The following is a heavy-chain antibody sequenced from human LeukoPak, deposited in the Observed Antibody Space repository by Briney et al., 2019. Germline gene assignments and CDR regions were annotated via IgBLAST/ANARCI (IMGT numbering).Heavy chain of an antibody. Sequence: SQTLSLTCAISGDSVSTNSVAWNWIRQSPSRGLEWLGTASYRSNWYNDYAVSVKSRITITPDKYKHQFSLQLTSVTPEDTAVYYCAREEEITRFDYWGEGTLVTVSS. CDR3: AREEEITRFDY. CDR2: ASYRSNWYN. J-gene: IGHJ4*02. CDR1: GDSVSTNSVA. D-gene: IGHD5-24*01. V-gene: IGHV6-1*01.